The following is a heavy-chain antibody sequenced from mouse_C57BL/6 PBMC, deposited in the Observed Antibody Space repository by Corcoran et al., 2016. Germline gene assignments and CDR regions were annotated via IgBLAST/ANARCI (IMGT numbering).Heavy chain of an antibody. J-gene: IGHJ4*01. V-gene: IGHV9-3*01. Sequence: QIQLVQSGPEVKKPGGTVKISCKASGYTFTTYGMSWVKQAPGKGLKWMGWINTYSGVPTYADDFKGRFAFSLETSASTAYLQINNLKNEDTATYFCARDDFDGGYAMDYWGQGTSVTVSS. CDR2: INTYSGVP. CDR1: GYTFTTYG. D-gene: IGHD2-4*01. CDR3: ARDDFDGGYAMDY.